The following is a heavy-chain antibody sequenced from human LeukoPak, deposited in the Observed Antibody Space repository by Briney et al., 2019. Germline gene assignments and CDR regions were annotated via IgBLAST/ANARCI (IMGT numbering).Heavy chain of an antibody. CDR3: ARESYWNDESAFDV. CDR1: GFTVSSNY. CDR2: IYGGGSK. V-gene: IGHV3-53*01. D-gene: IGHD1-1*01. J-gene: IGHJ3*01. Sequence: GGSLRLSCAASGFTVSSNYMHWVRQAPGKGLEWVSVIYGGGSKYYAGSVKGRFIISRDNSKNTLYLQMNSLRAEDTAIYYCARESYWNDESAFDVWGQGTMVTVSS.